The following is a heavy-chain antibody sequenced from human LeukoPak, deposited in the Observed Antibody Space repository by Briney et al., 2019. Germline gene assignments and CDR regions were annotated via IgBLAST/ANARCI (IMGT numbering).Heavy chain of an antibody. CDR2: TNAGNGNT. CDR3: ARDTILRFLEWLYYLSPSYYYYGMDV. CDR1: GYTFTNYA. V-gene: IGHV1-3*01. J-gene: IGHJ6*02. Sequence: GASVKVSCKASGYTFTNYAIHWVRQAPGQRLEWMGWTNAGNGNTKYSQKFQDRVTLTRDTSASTAYMELSSLRSEDTAVYYCARDTILRFLEWLYYLSPSYYYYGMDVWGQGTTVTVSS. D-gene: IGHD3-3*01.